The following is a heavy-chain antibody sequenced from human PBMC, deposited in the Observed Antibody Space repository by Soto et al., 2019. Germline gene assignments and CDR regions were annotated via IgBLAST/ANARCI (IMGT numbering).Heavy chain of an antibody. CDR3: ARRTVVVVAATGNWFDP. J-gene: IGHJ5*02. CDR2: IYHSGST. Sequence: QVQLQESGPGLVKPSGTLSLTCAVSSGSISSSNWWSWVRQPPGKGLEWIGEIYHSGSTNYNPSLKSRVTKSVDKSKNQFSLKLSSVTAADTAVYYCARRTVVVVAATGNWFDPWGQGTLVTVSS. CDR1: SGSISSSNW. V-gene: IGHV4-4*02. D-gene: IGHD2-15*01.